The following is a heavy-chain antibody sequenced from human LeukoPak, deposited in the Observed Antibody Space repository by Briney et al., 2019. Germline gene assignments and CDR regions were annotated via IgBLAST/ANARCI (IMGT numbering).Heavy chain of an antibody. CDR3: AKGGPHYGSGSYYAFDY. V-gene: IGHV3-30*18. J-gene: IGHJ4*02. CDR2: IAYDGSND. Sequence: GGSLRLSCAASGFTFSASGMHWVRQAPGKGLEWVAVIAYDGSNDYYADSVKGRFTISRDNSKNTLYLQMNSLRAEDTAVYYCAKGGPHYGSGSYYAFDYWGQGTLVTVSS. D-gene: IGHD3-10*01. CDR1: GFTFSASG.